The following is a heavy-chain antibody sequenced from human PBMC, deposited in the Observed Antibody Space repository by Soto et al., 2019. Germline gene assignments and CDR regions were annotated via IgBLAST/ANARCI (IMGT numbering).Heavy chain of an antibody. V-gene: IGHV4-34*01. D-gene: IGHD6-13*01. CDR2: INHSGST. CDR3: ASPPFYSSSWYGDFQH. CDR1: GGSFSGYY. Sequence: SETLSLTCAVYGGSFSGYYWSWIRQPPGKGLEWIGEINHSGSTNYNPSLKSRVTISVDTSKNQFSLKLGSVTAADTAVYYCASPPFYSSSWYGDFQHWGQGTLVTVSS. J-gene: IGHJ1*01.